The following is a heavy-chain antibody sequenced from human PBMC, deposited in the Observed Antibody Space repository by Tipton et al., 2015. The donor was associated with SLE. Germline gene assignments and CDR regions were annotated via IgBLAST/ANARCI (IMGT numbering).Heavy chain of an antibody. CDR3: ARNGAMVRGLSFDY. CDR1: GFTFSSYG. Sequence: RSLRLSCAASGFTFSSYGMHWVRQAPGKGLEWVAVIWYDGSNKYYADSVKGRFTISRDNSKNTLYLQMNSLRAEDTAVYYCARNGAMVRGLSFDYWGQGTLVTVSS. J-gene: IGHJ4*02. CDR2: IWYDGSNK. V-gene: IGHV3-33*01. D-gene: IGHD3-10*01.